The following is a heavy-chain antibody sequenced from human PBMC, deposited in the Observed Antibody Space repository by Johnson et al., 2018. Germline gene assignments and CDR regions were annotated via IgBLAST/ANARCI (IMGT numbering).Heavy chain of an antibody. J-gene: IGHJ5*01. CDR2: INWDGDNT. V-gene: IGHV3-20*01. CDR3: ARGMNWYYLDNCFDS. Sequence: VQLVQSGGGVVRPGGSLRLSCAASGFTFDAYGMSWVREAPGKGLEWVSGINWDGDNTGYADYVKGRFTISRDNAKSSRYLPVNGLRAEDTALYNCARGMNWYYLDNCFDSWGQGTLVTVAA. D-gene: IGHD1-7*01. CDR1: GFTFDAYG.